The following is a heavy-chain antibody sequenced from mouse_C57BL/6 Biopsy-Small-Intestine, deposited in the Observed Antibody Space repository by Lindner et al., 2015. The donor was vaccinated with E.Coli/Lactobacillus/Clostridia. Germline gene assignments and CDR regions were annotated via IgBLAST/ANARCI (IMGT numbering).Heavy chain of an antibody. CDR1: GYSITSDY. Sequence: VQLQESGPGLAKPSQTLSLTCSVTGYSITSDYWSWIRKFPGNKLEYMGYISYSGSTYYNPSLKSRISITRDTSKNQYYLQLNSVTTEDTATYYCARGDLYWGFAYWGQGTLVTVSA. V-gene: IGHV3-8*01. CDR3: ARGDLYWGFAY. CDR2: ISYSGST. J-gene: IGHJ3*01. D-gene: IGHD2-1*01.